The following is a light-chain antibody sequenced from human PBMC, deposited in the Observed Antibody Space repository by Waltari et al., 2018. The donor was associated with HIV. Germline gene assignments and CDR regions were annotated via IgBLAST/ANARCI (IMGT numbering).Light chain of an antibody. CDR3: GTWDNRLTTVV. CDR1: SSNVGASY. V-gene: IGLV1-51*01. Sequence: QSVLTQPPSVSAAPGQKVTISCSGGSSNVGASYVSWYQQLPGTAPKLLLYDDDKRPAGIPDRFSGSKAGTSATLGITGLQTGDEADYYCGTWDNRLTTVVFGGGTKLTVL. J-gene: IGLJ2*01. CDR2: DDD.